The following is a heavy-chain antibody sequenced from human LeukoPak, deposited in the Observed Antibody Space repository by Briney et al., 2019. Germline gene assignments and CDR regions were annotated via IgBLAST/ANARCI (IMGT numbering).Heavy chain of an antibody. CDR3: AQQVVGTSDTFDI. D-gene: IGHD6-13*01. CDR2: ISYSGST. Sequence: SETLSLTCSVSGASIRSFYWSWIRRPPGKGLEWIGYISYSGSTKYNPSLKSRATMSADTSKSQLSLRLDSVTAADTAVYFCAQQVVGTSDTFDIWGQGTMVTVSS. V-gene: IGHV4-59*01. CDR1: GASIRSFY. J-gene: IGHJ3*02.